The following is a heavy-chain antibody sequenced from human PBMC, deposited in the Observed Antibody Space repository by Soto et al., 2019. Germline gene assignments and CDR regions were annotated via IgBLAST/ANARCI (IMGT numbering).Heavy chain of an antibody. Sequence: PSETLSLTCTVSGGSISSYYWSWIRQPPGKGLEWIGYIYYSGSTNYNPSLKSRVTISVDTSKNQFSLKLSSVTAADTAVYYCARICSSTSCRFPDYYYYYYMDVWGKGTTVTVSS. CDR1: GGSISSYY. V-gene: IGHV4-59*08. CDR3: ARICSSTSCRFPDYYYYYYMDV. D-gene: IGHD2-2*01. J-gene: IGHJ6*03. CDR2: IYYSGST.